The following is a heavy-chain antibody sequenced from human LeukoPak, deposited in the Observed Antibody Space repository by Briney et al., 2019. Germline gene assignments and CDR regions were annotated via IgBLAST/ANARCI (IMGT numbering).Heavy chain of an antibody. V-gene: IGHV3-23*01. D-gene: IGHD6-13*01. CDR2: MSATDGSA. J-gene: IGHJ3*01. CDR3: AKARIAAAGTGAFDV. Sequence: PVQPLDSPFAAMSATDGSAQYAESVKGRFTISRDNSKNSLYLQMNSLRDEDTAVYYCAKARIAAAGTGAFDVWGQGTMVTVSS.